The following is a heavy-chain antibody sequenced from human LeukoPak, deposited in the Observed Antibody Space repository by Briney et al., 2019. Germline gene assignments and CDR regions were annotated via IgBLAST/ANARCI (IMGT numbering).Heavy chain of an antibody. J-gene: IGHJ4*02. CDR1: GFTFGSYS. CDR2: ISSTSSYI. CDR3: AKAMDCSSTSCYDTIY. Sequence: GGSLRLSCAASGFTFGSYSMNWVRQVPGKGLQWVSSISSTSSYIYYADSVKGRFTVSRDNAKNSLSLQINSLGAEDTAVYYCAKAMDCSSTSCYDTIYWGQGTLVTVSS. V-gene: IGHV3-21*01. D-gene: IGHD2-2*01.